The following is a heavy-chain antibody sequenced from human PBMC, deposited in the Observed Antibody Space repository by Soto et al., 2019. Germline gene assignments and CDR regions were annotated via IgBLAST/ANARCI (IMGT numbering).Heavy chain of an antibody. J-gene: IGHJ6*02. Sequence: GESLKISCKGSGYSFTSYWISWVRQMPGKGLEWMGRIDPSDSYTNYSPSFQGHVTISADKSISTAYLQWSSLKASDTAMYYCARQQGYCSSTSCLHYYGMDVWGQGTTVTVSS. D-gene: IGHD2-2*01. V-gene: IGHV5-10-1*01. CDR2: IDPSDSYT. CDR3: ARQQGYCSSTSCLHYYGMDV. CDR1: GYSFTSYW.